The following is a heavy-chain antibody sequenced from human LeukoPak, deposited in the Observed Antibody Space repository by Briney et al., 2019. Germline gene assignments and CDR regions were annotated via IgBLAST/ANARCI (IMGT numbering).Heavy chain of an antibody. CDR3: ARDGEPRYWGSGYYYGMDV. V-gene: IGHV3-23*01. CDR2: ISGSGGTT. Sequence: GGSLRLSCATSGFNFSTFDMSWVRQAPGKGLEWVSSISGSGGTTYYADSVRGRFTISRDNSKNTVSLQMNSLRGDDTAVYYCARDGEPRYWGSGYYYGMDVWGQGATVTVSS. CDR1: GFNFSTFD. J-gene: IGHJ6*02. D-gene: IGHD7-27*01.